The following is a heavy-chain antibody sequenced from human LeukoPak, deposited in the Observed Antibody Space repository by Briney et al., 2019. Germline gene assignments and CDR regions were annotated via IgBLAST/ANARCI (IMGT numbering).Heavy chain of an antibody. V-gene: IGHV3-30-3*01. CDR2: ISYHGSNK. CDR3: ARAFHYDFWSGYYTGLPN. J-gene: IGHJ4*02. Sequence: SGGCLRLSCAASGCTFSSYAMHWVRQAPGKGLEWVAVISYHGSNKYYADSVKGRFTISRDNSKNTLYLQMNSLRAEDTAVYYCARAFHYDFWSGYYTGLPNWGQGTLVTVSS. D-gene: IGHD3-3*01. CDR1: GCTFSSYA.